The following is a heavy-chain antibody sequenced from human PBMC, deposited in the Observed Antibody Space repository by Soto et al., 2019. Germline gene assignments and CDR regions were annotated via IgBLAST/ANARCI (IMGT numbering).Heavy chain of an antibody. J-gene: IGHJ6*02. CDR3: ARARYCSSTSCYFVQYYYYYGMDV. D-gene: IGHD2-2*01. V-gene: IGHV1-46*01. Sequence: ASVKVSCKASGYTFTSYYMHWVRQAPGLGLEWMGIINPSGGSTSYAQKFQGRVTMTRDTSTSTVYMELSSLRSEDTAVYYCARARYCSSTSCYFVQYYYYYGMDVWGQGTTVTVSS. CDR2: INPSGGST. CDR1: GYTFTSYY.